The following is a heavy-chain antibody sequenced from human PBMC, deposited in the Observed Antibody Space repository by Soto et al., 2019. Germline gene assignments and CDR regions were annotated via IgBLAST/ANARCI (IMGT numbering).Heavy chain of an antibody. CDR3: ARDADYGDSRVFGY. D-gene: IGHD4-17*01. Sequence: QVQLVESGGGVVQPGRSLRLSCAASGFTFSSYGMHWVRQAPGKGLEWVAVIWYDGSNKYYADSVKGRFTISRDNSKNTLYPQMNSLRAEDTAVYYCARDADYGDSRVFGYWGQGTLVTVSS. CDR2: IWYDGSNK. J-gene: IGHJ4*02. CDR1: GFTFSSYG. V-gene: IGHV3-33*01.